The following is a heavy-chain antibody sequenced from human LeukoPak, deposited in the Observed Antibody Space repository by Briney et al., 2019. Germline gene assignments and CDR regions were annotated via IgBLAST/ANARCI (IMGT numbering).Heavy chain of an antibody. CDR2: IYYSGST. CDR3: ARDYGDQQGGGAFDI. J-gene: IGHJ3*02. Sequence: SETLSLTCTVFGGSISSYYWSWIRQPPGKGLDGIGYIYYSGSTNYNPSLKSRVTISVDTSKNQFSLKLSSVTAADTAVYYCARDYGDQQGGGAFDIWGQGTMVTVSS. CDR1: GGSISSYY. V-gene: IGHV4-59*01. D-gene: IGHD4-17*01.